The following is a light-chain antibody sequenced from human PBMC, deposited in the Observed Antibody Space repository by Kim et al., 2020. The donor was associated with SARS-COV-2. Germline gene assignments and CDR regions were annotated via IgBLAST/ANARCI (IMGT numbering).Light chain of an antibody. CDR3: CSFAGSSTHYV. V-gene: IGLV2-23*02. CDR1: SNDVGSYNL. CDR2: EVF. J-gene: IGLJ1*01. Sequence: QSALTQPASVSGSPGQSITISCTGTSNDVGSYNLVSWYQQRPGEAPKLIIFEVFKRPSGVSNRFSGSKSGNTASLTLSGLQTEDEADYYCCSFAGSSTHYVFGTGTKVTVL.